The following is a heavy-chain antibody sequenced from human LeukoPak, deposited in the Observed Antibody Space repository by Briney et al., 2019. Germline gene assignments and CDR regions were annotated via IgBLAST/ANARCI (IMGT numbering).Heavy chain of an antibody. CDR1: GGSISSSSYY. V-gene: IGHV4-61*05. CDR2: IYYSGST. J-gene: IGHJ4*02. Sequence: SETLSLTCTVSGGSISSSSYYWGWIRQPPGKGLEWIGYIYYSGSTNYNPSLRSRVTISVDTSKNQFSLKLSSVTAADTAVYYCAVMITFGGVIVRDYWGQGTLVTVSS. CDR3: AVMITFGGVIVRDY. D-gene: IGHD3-16*02.